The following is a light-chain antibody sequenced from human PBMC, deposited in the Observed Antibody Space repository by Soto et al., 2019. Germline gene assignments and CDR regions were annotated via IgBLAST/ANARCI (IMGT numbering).Light chain of an antibody. J-gene: IGKJ1*01. Sequence: DIQMTQSPSSLSASVGDIVTITFRASQTITNYLNWYQQQSGKAPKLLIYATDTLQSGVPSRFSGSGSGTDYTLTISSLQPEDFATYYCQQSYNTPQTFGQGTKV. V-gene: IGKV1-39*01. CDR1: QTITNY. CDR3: QQSYNTPQT. CDR2: ATD.